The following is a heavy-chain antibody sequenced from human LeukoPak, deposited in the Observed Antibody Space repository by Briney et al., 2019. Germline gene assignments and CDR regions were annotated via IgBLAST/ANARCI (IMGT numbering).Heavy chain of an antibody. J-gene: IGHJ4*02. Sequence: ASVKVSCKASGGTFSSYAISWVRQAPGQGLEWMGGIIPIFGTANYAQKFQGRVTITADESTSTAYMELSSLRSEDTAVYYCARAPHDYGDYEYYFDYCGQGTLVTVSS. V-gene: IGHV1-69*13. CDR3: ARAPHDYGDYEYYFDY. CDR1: GGTFSSYA. D-gene: IGHD4-17*01. CDR2: IIPIFGTA.